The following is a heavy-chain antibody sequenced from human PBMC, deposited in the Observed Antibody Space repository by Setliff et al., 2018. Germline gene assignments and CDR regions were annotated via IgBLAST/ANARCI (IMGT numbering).Heavy chain of an antibody. CDR1: GESFSNNY. D-gene: IGHD3-10*01. V-gene: IGHV4-34*01. CDR3: ARHLLVQGTYHFDY. J-gene: IGHJ4*02. Sequence: SETLSLTCSVYGESFSNNYWSWIRQPPGKGLEWIGEISHSGSTNYNPSLKSRVTMSVDTSKNQFSLNLNSVTAADTAVYFCARHLLVQGTYHFDYWGQGSPVTVSS. CDR2: ISHSGST.